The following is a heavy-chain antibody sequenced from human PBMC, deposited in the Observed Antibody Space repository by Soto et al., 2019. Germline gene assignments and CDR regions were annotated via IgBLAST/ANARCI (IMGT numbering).Heavy chain of an antibody. Sequence: EVQLLESGGGLVQPGGSLRLSCAASGFTFSSYAMSWVRQAPGKGLEWVSAISGSGGSTYYADSVKGRFTISRDNSKNTLYLQMNSLRAEDTAVYYFAKDRGGSSRFSIASYWGQGTLVTVSS. V-gene: IGHV3-23*01. CDR2: ISGSGGST. CDR1: GFTFSSYA. J-gene: IGHJ4*02. D-gene: IGHD6-13*01. CDR3: AKDRGGSSRFSIASY.